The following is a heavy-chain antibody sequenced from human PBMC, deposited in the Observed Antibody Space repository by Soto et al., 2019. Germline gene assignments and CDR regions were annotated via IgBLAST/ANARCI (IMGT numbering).Heavy chain of an antibody. J-gene: IGHJ6*02. CDR1: GGSFSGYY. Sequence: PSETLYLTCAVYGGSFSGYYWSWIRQPPGKGLEWIGEINHSGSTNYNPSLKSRVTISVHTSKNQFSLKLSSVTAADTAVYYCARDRCSSTSCYRGYYYYYGMDVWGQGTTVTVSS. D-gene: IGHD2-2*01. CDR3: ARDRCSSTSCYRGYYYYYGMDV. V-gene: IGHV4-34*01. CDR2: INHSGST.